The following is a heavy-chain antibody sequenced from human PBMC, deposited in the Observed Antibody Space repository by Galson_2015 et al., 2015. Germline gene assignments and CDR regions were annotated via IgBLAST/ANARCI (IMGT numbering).Heavy chain of an antibody. CDR1: GDSVSSNSAA. CDR3: ARDHRIDQSSSSVDYFDY. Sequence: CAISGDSVSSNSAAWNWIRQSPSRGLEWLGRTYYRSKWYNDYAVSVKSRITINPDTSKNQFSLQPNSVTPEDTAVYYCARDHRIDQSSSSVDYFDYWGQGTLVTVSS. V-gene: IGHV6-1*01. CDR2: TYYRSKWYN. J-gene: IGHJ4*02. D-gene: IGHD6-6*01.